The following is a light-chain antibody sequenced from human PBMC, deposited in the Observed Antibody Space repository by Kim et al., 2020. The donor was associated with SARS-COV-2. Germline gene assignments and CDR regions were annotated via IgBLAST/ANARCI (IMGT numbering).Light chain of an antibody. CDR3: QQRSNWPPVIT. J-gene: IGKJ5*01. Sequence: LSPGERATLSCRASQSVSSYLAWYQQKPGQAPRLLIYDASNRATGIPARFSGSGSGTDFTLTISSLEPEDFAVYYCQQRSNWPPVITFGQGTRLEIK. CDR1: QSVSSY. CDR2: DAS. V-gene: IGKV3-11*01.